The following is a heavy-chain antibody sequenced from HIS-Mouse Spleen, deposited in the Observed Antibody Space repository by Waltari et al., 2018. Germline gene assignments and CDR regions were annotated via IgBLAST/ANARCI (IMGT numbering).Heavy chain of an antibody. V-gene: IGHV4-39*07. CDR3: ARLAAAGTY. J-gene: IGHJ4*02. Sequence: QLHLQESGPGLVQPSEPLSLPCTVPGCSISSSSYSWGCIRQPPGKGLEWIGSIYYSGSTYYNPSLKSRVTISVDTSKNQFSLKLSSVTAADTAVYYCARLAAAGTYWGQGTLVTVSS. D-gene: IGHD6-13*01. CDR2: IYYSGST. CDR1: GCSISSSSYS.